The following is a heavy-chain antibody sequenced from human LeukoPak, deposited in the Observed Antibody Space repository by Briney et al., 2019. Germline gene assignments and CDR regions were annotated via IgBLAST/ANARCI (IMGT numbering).Heavy chain of an antibody. CDR1: GFTFDDYA. Sequence: GGSLRLSCAASGFTFDDYAMHWVRQAPGKGLEWVSGINWNSGSIGYADSVKGRFTVSRDNAKNSLYLQMNSLRAEDMALYYCAKDGGSGWYHLPDWGQGTLVTVSS. CDR3: AKDGGSGWYHLPD. D-gene: IGHD6-19*01. V-gene: IGHV3-9*03. CDR2: INWNSGSI. J-gene: IGHJ4*02.